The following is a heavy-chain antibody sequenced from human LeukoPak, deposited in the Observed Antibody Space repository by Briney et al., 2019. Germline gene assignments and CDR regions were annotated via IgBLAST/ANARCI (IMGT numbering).Heavy chain of an antibody. V-gene: IGHV1-3*01. CDR2: INAGNGNT. Sequence: GASVKVSCKASGYTFTSYAMHWVRQAPGQRLEWMGWINAGNGNTKYSQKFQGRVTITRDTSASTAYMELSSLRSEDTAVYYCARGQPPMVRGVRFDYWGQGTLVTVSP. CDR1: GYTFTSYA. CDR3: ARGQPPMVRGVRFDY. J-gene: IGHJ4*02. D-gene: IGHD3-10*01.